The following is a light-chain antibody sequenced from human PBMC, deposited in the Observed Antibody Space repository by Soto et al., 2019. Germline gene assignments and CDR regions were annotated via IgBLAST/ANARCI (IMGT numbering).Light chain of an antibody. Sequence: EIVMPQSPATLSVSPGERTTLSCRASQSVGNNLAWYQQKPGQAPRLLIYGAYTRATGIPARFSGSGSGTDFTLTISRLEPEDFAVYYCQQYGSSPPRTFGQGTKVDIK. CDR2: GAY. CDR3: QQYGSSPPRT. V-gene: IGKV3-15*01. CDR1: QSVGNN. J-gene: IGKJ1*01.